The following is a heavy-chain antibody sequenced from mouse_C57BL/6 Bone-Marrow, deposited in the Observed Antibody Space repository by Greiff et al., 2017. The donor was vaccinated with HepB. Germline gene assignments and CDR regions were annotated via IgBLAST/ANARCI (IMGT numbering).Heavy chain of an antibody. CDR3: AREPIKGPWGYYFDY. CDR2: IHPNSGST. J-gene: IGHJ2*01. Sequence: QVQLKQSGAELVKPGASVKLSCKASGYTFTSYWMHWVKQRPGQGLEWIGMIHPNSGSTNYNEKFKSKATLTVDKSSSTAYMQLSSLTSEDSAVYYCAREPIKGPWGYYFDYWGQGTTLTVSS. CDR1: GYTFTSYW. V-gene: IGHV1-64*01. D-gene: IGHD6-5*01.